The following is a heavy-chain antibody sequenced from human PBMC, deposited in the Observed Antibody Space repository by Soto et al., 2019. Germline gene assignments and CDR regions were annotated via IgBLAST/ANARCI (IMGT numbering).Heavy chain of an antibody. V-gene: IGHV1-46*01. J-gene: IGHJ4*02. D-gene: IGHD6-19*01. CDR2: INPSGGTT. CDR3: ASNLGWSSGWYN. CDR1: GGTFSSYA. Sequence: GASVKVSCKASGGTFSSYAISWVRQAPGQGLEWMGIINPSGGTTSYAQKLQGRVTMTRDASTSTAYMELSSLRSEDTAVYYCASNLGWSSGWYNWGQGTLVTVSS.